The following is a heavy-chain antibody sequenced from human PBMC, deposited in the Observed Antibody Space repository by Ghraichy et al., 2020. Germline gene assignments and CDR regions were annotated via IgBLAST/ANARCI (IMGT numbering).Heavy chain of an antibody. Sequence: SETLSLTCAVYGGSFSDYYWTWIRQPPGKGLEWIGEINHSGNTNYNPSLKSRVTISVDTSKTQFSLKLSSVTAADTAVYYCARGLVTIFGVLTPGAYNWFDPWGQGTLVTVSS. J-gene: IGHJ5*02. CDR2: INHSGNT. D-gene: IGHD3-3*01. CDR3: ARGLVTIFGVLTPGAYNWFDP. CDR1: GGSFSDYY. V-gene: IGHV4-34*01.